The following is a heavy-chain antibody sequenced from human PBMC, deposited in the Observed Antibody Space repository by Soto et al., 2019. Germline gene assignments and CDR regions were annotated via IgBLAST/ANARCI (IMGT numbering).Heavy chain of an antibody. CDR3: ASRDPGTSVDY. D-gene: IGHD1-7*01. CDR1: GASFTSNDW. J-gene: IGHJ4*02. CDR2: IYRTGST. Sequence: AVSGASFTSNDWWTWVRQPPGRGLEWIGEIYRTGSTNYNPSLKSRVTISLDKSENQFSLKVTSLTAADTAVYYCASRDPGTSVDYWGQGTLVTVS. V-gene: IGHV4-4*02.